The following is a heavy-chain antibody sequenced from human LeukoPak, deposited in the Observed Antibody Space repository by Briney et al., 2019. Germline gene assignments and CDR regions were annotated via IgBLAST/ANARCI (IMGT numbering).Heavy chain of an antibody. CDR3: TRLRYYYASGSPNQY. Sequence: GGCLRLSCAASGFTFSGSAIHWVRQASGKGLEWDGRIRSKANSYATAYAASVKGRFTISRDDSKNTAYLQMNSLKTEDTAVYYCTRLRYYYASGSPNQYWGQGTLVTVSS. CDR2: IRSKANSYAT. CDR1: GFTFSGSA. D-gene: IGHD3-10*01. V-gene: IGHV3-73*01. J-gene: IGHJ4*02.